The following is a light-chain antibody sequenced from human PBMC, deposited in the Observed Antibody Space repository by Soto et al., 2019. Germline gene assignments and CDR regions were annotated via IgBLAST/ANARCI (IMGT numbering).Light chain of an antibody. V-gene: IGLV2-14*01. CDR3: SIFTSSNTYV. CDR2: EVS. Sequence: QSALTQPASVSGSPGQSITISCTGTSSDVGGYNYVSWYQQHPGKAPKLMIYEVSNRPSGVSNRFSGSKSGNTASLTISWLQAEDEANYYCSIFTSSNTYVFGTGTKVTV. J-gene: IGLJ1*01. CDR1: SSDVGGYNY.